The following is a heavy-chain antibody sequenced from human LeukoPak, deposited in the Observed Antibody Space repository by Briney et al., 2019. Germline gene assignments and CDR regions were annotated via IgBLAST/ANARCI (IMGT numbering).Heavy chain of an antibody. J-gene: IGHJ6*04. V-gene: IGHV4-4*07. D-gene: IGHD3-16*01. Sequence: WETLSLTCSVSGGSISNYYCSWIRQPAGKGLEWIGRIYPSGSTNYNPSFNPSLKSRVTMSVDASKNQYSLELSSVTAADTAVYYCARGGSPDVWGKGTTVTVSS. CDR1: GGSISNYY. CDR3: ARGGSPDV. CDR2: IYPSGST.